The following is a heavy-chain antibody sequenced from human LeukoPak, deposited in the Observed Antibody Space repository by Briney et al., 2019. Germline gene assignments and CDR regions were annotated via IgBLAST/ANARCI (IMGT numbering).Heavy chain of an antibody. J-gene: IGHJ4*02. V-gene: IGHV3-66*01. D-gene: IGHD4-17*01. CDR3: ARLGTTVTTFDY. CDR2: IYSGGST. CDR1: GFTVSSNY. Sequence: GGSLRLSYAASGFTVSSNYMSWVRQAPGKGLEWVSVIYSGGSTYYADSVKGRFTISRDNSKNTLYLQMNNLRAEDTAVYYCARLGTTVTTFDYWGQGTLVTVSS.